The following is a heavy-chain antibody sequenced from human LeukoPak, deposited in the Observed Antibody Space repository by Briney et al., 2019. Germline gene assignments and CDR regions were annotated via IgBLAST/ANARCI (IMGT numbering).Heavy chain of an antibody. CDR2: ISSSSIYT. CDR1: GFALSDYY. D-gene: IGHD3-16*01. V-gene: IGHV3-11*06. Sequence: GGSPRLSCAASGFALSDYYMSWIRQAPGKGLEWVSYISSSSIYTNYADSVKGRFTVSRDNAKNSLYLQMNSLRAEDTAVYYCARGVTSWASLDYWGHGTLVTVSS. J-gene: IGHJ4*01. CDR3: ARGVTSWASLDY.